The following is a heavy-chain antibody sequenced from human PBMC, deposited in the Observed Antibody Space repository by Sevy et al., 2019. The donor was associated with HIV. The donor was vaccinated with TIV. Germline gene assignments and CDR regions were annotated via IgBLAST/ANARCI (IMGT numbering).Heavy chain of an antibody. Sequence: SETLSLTCNVSGGSIRSGRYYWSWIRQPAGKGLEWIGRIYIRGTTNYNPSLKSRITMSVDTSKNPFSLKLSSVTATDTAVYYCARELSDYGMDVWGQGTTVTVSS. CDR1: GGSIRSGRYY. CDR3: ARELSDYGMDV. V-gene: IGHV4-61*02. J-gene: IGHJ6*02. CDR2: IYIRGTT.